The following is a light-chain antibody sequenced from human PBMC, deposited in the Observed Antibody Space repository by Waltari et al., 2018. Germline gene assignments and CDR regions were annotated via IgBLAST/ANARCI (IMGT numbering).Light chain of an antibody. V-gene: IGKV1-5*03. J-gene: IGKJ4*01. CDR2: KAS. CDR1: ESISKW. Sequence: DIQMTQSPSTLSASVGDRVIFSCRASESISKWLTWYQQKPGKAPKLLIYKASTLESGVPSMFSGSGSGTEFTLTISSLQPDDFATYYCQQYNSYSLLSFGGGTKVEIK. CDR3: QQYNSYSLLS.